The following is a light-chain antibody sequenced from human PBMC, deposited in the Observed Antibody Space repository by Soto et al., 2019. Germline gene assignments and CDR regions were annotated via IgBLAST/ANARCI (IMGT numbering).Light chain of an antibody. CDR1: QSVSSN. CDR3: QHYNNWPRT. CDR2: GAS. J-gene: IGKJ1*01. V-gene: IGKV3-15*01. Sequence: EIVMTQSPATLSVSPGERATLSCRASQSVSSNLAWYQQKPGQAPRLLIYGASTRATGIPARFSGSGSGTEFTRTVSSLQSEDCAVYYCQHYNNWPRTFGQGTKVEIK.